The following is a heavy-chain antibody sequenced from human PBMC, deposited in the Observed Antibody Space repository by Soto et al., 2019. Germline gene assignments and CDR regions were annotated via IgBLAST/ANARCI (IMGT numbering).Heavy chain of an antibody. CDR1: GGSISNFY. CDR3: ARLPWADYGGIFDP. J-gene: IGHJ5*02. V-gene: IGHV4-59*01. D-gene: IGHD4-17*01. Sequence: SETLSLTCTVSGGSISNFYWSWIRHPPGKKLEWIGYIYYSGSTNYNPSLKSRVTISVDTSKNQFSLKLYSVTTADTAMYYCARLPWADYGGIFDPWGQGTLVTVSS. CDR2: IYYSGST.